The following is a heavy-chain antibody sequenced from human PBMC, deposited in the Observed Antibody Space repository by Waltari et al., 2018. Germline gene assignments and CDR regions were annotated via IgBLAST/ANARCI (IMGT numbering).Heavy chain of an antibody. D-gene: IGHD1-26*01. CDR1: GYTFTGYY. Sequence: QVQLVQSGAEVKKPGASVKVSCKASGYTFTGYYMHWVRQAPGQGLEWMGWINPNSGGTNYAQTFQGRVTMTRDTSISTAYMELSRLRSDDTAVYYCAREGSSSPFDYWGQGTLVIVSS. CDR2: INPNSGGT. V-gene: IGHV1-2*02. J-gene: IGHJ4*02. CDR3: AREGSSSPFDY.